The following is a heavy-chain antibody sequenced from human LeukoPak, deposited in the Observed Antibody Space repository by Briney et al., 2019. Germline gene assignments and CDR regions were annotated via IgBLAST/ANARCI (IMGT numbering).Heavy chain of an antibody. CDR1: GGSISSYY. D-gene: IGHD3-10*01. CDR2: IYYSGST. Sequence: SETLSLTCTVSGGSISSYYWSWIRQPPGKGREWMGYIYYSGSTNYIPSLKSRVTISVDTSKNQFSLKLSSVTAADTAVYYCARHGFGDGDVDYWGQGPLVTVSS. V-gene: IGHV4-59*08. J-gene: IGHJ4*02. CDR3: ARHGFGDGDVDY.